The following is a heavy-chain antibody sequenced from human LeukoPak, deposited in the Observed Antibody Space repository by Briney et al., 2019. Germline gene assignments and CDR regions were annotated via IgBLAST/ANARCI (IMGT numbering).Heavy chain of an antibody. V-gene: IGHV4-59*08. CDR2: IYCSGST. CDR3: ARHRGSGSPYFDY. D-gene: IGHD3-10*01. CDR1: GGSISSYY. Sequence: SETLSLTCTVSGGSISSYYWSWIRQPPGKGLEWIGYIYCSGSTKYNPSLKSRVTMTVDTSKNQFSLKLSSVTAADTAVYYCARHRGSGSPYFDYWGQGTLVTVSS. J-gene: IGHJ4*02.